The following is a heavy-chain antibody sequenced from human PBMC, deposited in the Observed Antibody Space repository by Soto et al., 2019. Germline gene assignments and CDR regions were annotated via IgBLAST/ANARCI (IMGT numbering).Heavy chain of an antibody. CDR3: ARDAGDGSGTSVNHYVD. CDR2: IKWKASAK. D-gene: IGHD3-10*01. CDR1: GFTFSVYW. J-gene: IGHJ1*01. Sequence: PGGSLRLSCAASGFTFSVYWMSWVRQAPGKGLEWLGTIKWKASAKKYVDSVKGRFTMSRDNAKNSLYLQMDSLRAEDTAVYYCARDAGDGSGTSVNHYVDWG. V-gene: IGHV3-7*01.